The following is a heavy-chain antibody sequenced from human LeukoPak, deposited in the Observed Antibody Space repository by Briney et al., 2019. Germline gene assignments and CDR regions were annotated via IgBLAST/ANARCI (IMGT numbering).Heavy chain of an antibody. CDR1: GFTFGDHY. CDR2: TKNKPDNYVT. CDR3: ARDTAAALDY. D-gene: IGHD6-13*01. J-gene: IGHJ4*02. Sequence: GGSLRLSCAASGFTFGDHYMDWVRQAPGKGLEWIARTKNKPDNYVTQYAASVKGRFTSSRDDSKNSLSLQMNSLKIEDTAVYYCARDTAAALDYWGQGILVTVSP. V-gene: IGHV3-72*01.